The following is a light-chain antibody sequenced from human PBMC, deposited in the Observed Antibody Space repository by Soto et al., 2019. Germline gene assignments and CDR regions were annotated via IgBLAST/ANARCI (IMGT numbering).Light chain of an antibody. Sequence: DIQMTQSPSTLSASVGDRVTITCRASQSISNWLAWYQQKPGKAPNLLIFKASSLESGVPSRFSGSGSGTEFTLTISSLQPDDFATYHCQQYNSYPWTFGQGTKVEIK. CDR2: KAS. CDR3: QQYNSYPWT. CDR1: QSISNW. V-gene: IGKV1-5*03. J-gene: IGKJ1*01.